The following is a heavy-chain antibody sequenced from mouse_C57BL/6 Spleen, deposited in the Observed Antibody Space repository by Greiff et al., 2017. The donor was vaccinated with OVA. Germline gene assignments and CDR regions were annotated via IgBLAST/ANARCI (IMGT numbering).Heavy chain of an antibody. CDR1: GYTFTSYG. D-gene: IGHD2-1*01. CDR2: IYPRSGNT. CDR3: TCSGDGNYVWDIDV. V-gene: IGHV1-81*01. J-gene: IGHJ1*03. Sequence: QVQLQQSGAELARPGASVKLSCKASGYTFTSYGISWVKQSPGQGLEWIGEIYPRSGNTYYNEKFKGKSTLTADKSSSTAYMEIRILTSEDSAVYFGTCSGDGNYVWDIDVWGKGTTVTVSS.